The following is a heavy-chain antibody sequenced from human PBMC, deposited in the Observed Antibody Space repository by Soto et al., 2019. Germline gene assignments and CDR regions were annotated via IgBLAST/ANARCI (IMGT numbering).Heavy chain of an antibody. CDR3: ARDPHGLLWFGEFAPYFDY. Sequence: GSLRLSCAASGFTFSSYGMHWVRQAPGKGLEWVAVIWYDGSNKYYADSVKGRFTISRDNSKNTLYLQMNSLRAEDTAVYYCARDPHGLLWFGEFAPYFDYWGQGTLVTVSS. D-gene: IGHD3-10*01. CDR2: IWYDGSNK. CDR1: GFTFSSYG. J-gene: IGHJ4*02. V-gene: IGHV3-33*01.